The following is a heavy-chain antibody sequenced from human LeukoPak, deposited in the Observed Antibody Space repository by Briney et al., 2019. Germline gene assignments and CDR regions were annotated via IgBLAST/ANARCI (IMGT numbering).Heavy chain of an antibody. D-gene: IGHD3-10*01. Sequence: ASVKVSCKASGYTFTGYYMHWVRQAPGQGLEWMGWINPNSGGTNYAQKFQGRVTMTRDTSISTAYMELSRLRSDDTAVYYCARDPITMVRGVLNWFDTWGQGTLVTVSS. CDR1: GYTFTGYY. V-gene: IGHV1-2*02. CDR2: INPNSGGT. J-gene: IGHJ5*02. CDR3: ARDPITMVRGVLNWFDT.